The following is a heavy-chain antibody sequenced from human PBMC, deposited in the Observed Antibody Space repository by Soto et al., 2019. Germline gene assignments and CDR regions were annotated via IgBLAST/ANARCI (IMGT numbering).Heavy chain of an antibody. V-gene: IGHV1-3*01. D-gene: IGHD6-19*01. CDR1: GYTFTSYA. CDR3: AREEGSGWYFDY. Sequence: ASVKVSCKASGYTFTSYAMHWVRQAPGQRLEWMGWINAGNGNTKYSQKFQGRVTITRDTSASTAYMELSSLRSEDTAVYYCAREEGSGWYFDYWGQGTLVTVSS. CDR2: INAGNGNT. J-gene: IGHJ4*02.